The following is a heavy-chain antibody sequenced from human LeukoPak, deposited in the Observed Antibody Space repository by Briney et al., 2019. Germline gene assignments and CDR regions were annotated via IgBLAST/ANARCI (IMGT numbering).Heavy chain of an antibody. CDR2: IYYSGST. Sequence: PSETLSLTCTVSGGSISSSSYYWGWIRQPPGKGLEWIGSIYYSGSTYYNPSLKSRVTISVDTSKNQFSLKLNSVTAADTAVYYCAREWNTNYYYYYYMDVWGKGTTVTISS. CDR3: AREWNTNYYYYYYMDV. V-gene: IGHV4-39*07. CDR1: GGSISSSSYY. D-gene: IGHD1/OR15-1a*01. J-gene: IGHJ6*03.